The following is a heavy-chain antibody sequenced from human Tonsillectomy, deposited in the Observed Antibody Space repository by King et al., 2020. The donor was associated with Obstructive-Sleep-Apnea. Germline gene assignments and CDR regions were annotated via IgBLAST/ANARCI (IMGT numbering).Heavy chain of an antibody. CDR2: VYYSGST. D-gene: IGHD3-22*01. J-gene: IGHJ3*02. CDR1: GGSIRSYY. Sequence: QLQESGPGLVKPSETLSLSCTVSGGSIRSYYWSWIRQPPGKGLEWIGYVYYSGSTNYNPSLKSRVTISVDTSKNQFSLKLNSVTAADTAVYYCSRHLYSSGYSRAFDIWGQGTMVTVSS. V-gene: IGHV4-59*08. CDR3: SRHLYSSGYSRAFDI.